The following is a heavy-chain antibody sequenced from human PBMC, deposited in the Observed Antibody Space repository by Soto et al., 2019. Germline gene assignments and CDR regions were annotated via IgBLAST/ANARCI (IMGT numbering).Heavy chain of an antibody. Sequence: EVQLLESGGGLVQPGGSLRLSCAAAGFTFRSYAMNWVRQAPGKGLEWVSRITGSGVTTYYANSVEGRFTISRDNSNNTLSLQMNSLRAEDTAVYYCAKDLLHTYSYDSSGFFDYWGQGTLVTVSS. CDR3: AKDLLHTYSYDSSGFFDY. CDR2: ITGSGVTT. J-gene: IGHJ4*02. CDR1: GFTFRSYA. D-gene: IGHD3-22*01. V-gene: IGHV3-23*01.